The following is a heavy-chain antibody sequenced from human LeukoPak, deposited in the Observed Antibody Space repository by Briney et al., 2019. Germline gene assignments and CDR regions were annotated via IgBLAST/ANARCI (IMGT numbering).Heavy chain of an antibody. J-gene: IGHJ6*04. V-gene: IGHV3-7*01. CDR3: ASPMAPYYYGSGRLDV. Sequence: HPGGSLRLSCAASGFTFSSYWMSWVRQAPGKGLEWVANIKQDGSEKYYVDSVKGRFTISRDNAKNTLYLQMNSLRAEDTAVYYCASPMAPYYYGSGRLDVWGKGTTVTVSS. D-gene: IGHD3-10*01. CDR1: GFTFSSYW. CDR2: IKQDGSEK.